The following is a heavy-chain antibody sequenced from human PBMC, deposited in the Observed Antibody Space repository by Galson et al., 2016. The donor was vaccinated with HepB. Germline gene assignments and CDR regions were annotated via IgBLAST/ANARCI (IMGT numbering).Heavy chain of an antibody. D-gene: IGHD2-2*01. V-gene: IGHV5-10-1*01. CDR3: ARLVRYCSSTSCFNDYYYYAMDV. CDR1: GYSFTSYR. Sequence: QSGAEVKKPGESLRISCKGSGYSFTSYRITWVRQMPGKGLEWMGTIDPTDSYTDYSPSFRGHVVISADKSTSTANLQWSSLQASDTAMYYCARLVRYCSSTSCFNDYYYYAMDVWGQGTTVTVSS. CDR2: IDPTDSYT. J-gene: IGHJ6*02.